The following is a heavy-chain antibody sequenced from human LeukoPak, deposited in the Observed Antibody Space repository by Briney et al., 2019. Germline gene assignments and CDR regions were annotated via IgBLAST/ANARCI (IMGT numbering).Heavy chain of an antibody. D-gene: IGHD5-18*01. V-gene: IGHV3-7*01. CDR2: IKQDGSEK. Sequence: GGSLRLSCAASGFTFSSYWMSWVRQAPGKGLEWVANIKQDGSEKYYVDSVKGRFTISRDNSKNTLYLQMSSLRAEDTAVYYCATDSSPDYWGQGTLVTVSS. J-gene: IGHJ4*02. CDR1: GFTFSSYW. CDR3: ATDSSPDY.